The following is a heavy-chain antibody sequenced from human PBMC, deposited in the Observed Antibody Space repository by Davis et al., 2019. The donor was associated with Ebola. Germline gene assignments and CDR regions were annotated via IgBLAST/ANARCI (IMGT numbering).Heavy chain of an antibody. CDR1: GYTFTSYY. CDR3: ARDMDIVVVPAVMGPYYYYYGMDV. J-gene: IGHJ6*02. D-gene: IGHD2-2*03. CDR2: INPSGGST. Sequence: ASVKVSCMASGYTFTSYYMHWVRQAPGQGLEWMGIINPSGGSTSYAQKFQGRVTMTRDTSTSTVYMELSSLRSEDTAVYYCARDMDIVVVPAVMGPYYYYYGMDVWGQGTTVTVSS. V-gene: IGHV1-46*01.